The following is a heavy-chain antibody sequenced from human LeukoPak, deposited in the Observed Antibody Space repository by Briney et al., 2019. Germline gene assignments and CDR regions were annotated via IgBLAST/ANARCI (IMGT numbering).Heavy chain of an antibody. J-gene: IGHJ4*02. V-gene: IGHV4-59*12. CDR2: IYYSGST. D-gene: IGHD3-10*01. Sequence: SETLSLTCTVSGGSISSYYWSWIRQPPGKGLEWIGYIYYSGSTNYNPSLKSRVTMSVDTSKNQCYLNLSSVTAADTAVYYCARRYYYNLGSFPFDFWGQGTLVTVSS. CDR3: ARRYYYNLGSFPFDF. CDR1: GGSISSYY.